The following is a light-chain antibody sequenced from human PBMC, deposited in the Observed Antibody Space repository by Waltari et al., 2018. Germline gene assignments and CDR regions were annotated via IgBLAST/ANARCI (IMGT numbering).Light chain of an antibody. J-gene: IGLJ2*01. Sequence: QSALTQPASLSGSPGQSITISCTGTSSDVGGYNYVSWYQQHPGEAPKLMSYDVSNRHSGVSNRFSCSESADTASLTIAGLQAEDEADYYCCSYTSSSLVFGGGTKLTVL. CDR3: CSYTSSSLV. V-gene: IGLV2-14*03. CDR2: DVS. CDR1: SSDVGGYNY.